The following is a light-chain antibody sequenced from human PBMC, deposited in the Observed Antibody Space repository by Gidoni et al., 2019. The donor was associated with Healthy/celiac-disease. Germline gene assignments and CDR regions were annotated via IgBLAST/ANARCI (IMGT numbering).Light chain of an antibody. CDR3: HQYGSAPYS. V-gene: IGKV3-20*01. J-gene: IGKJ2*03. Sequence: EILLTQSPGTLSLSPGESAPLSCRASQSVSSSYLAWYQQKPGQTPRLLIYGASSSATGIPDRFSGSGSGTDFTLTISRLEPEDFAVYYCHQYGSAPYSFGQGTKLEIK. CDR2: GAS. CDR1: QSVSSSY.